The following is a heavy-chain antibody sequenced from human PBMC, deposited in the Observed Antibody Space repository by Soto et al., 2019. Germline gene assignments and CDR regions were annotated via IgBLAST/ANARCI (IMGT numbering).Heavy chain of an antibody. CDR1: GGSISISSYY. CDR2: IYYSGST. CDR3: AKTRAKYCSSTSCYENWFDP. D-gene: IGHD2-2*01. J-gene: IGHJ5*02. V-gene: IGHV4-39*01. Sequence: PSETLSLTCTVSGGSISISSYYWCWIRQPPGKGLEWIGSIYYSGSTYYNPSLKSRVTISVDTSKNQFSLKLSSVTAADTAVYYCAKTRAKYCSSTSCYENWFDPWGQGTLVTVSS.